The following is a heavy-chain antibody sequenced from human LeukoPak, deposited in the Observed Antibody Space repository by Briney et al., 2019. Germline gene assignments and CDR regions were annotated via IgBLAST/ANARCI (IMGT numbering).Heavy chain of an antibody. CDR1: GFTFDDYA. CDR2: ISWDGGST. J-gene: IGHJ4*02. CDR3: AKDIGRGDGEPPPRFFDY. V-gene: IGHV3-43D*04. D-gene: IGHD4-17*01. Sequence: GGSLRLSCAASGFTFDDYAMHWVRQAPGKGLEWVSLISWDGGSTYYADSVKGRFTISRDNSKNSLYLQMNSLRAEDTALYYCAKDIGRGDGEPPPRFFDYWGQGTLVTVSS.